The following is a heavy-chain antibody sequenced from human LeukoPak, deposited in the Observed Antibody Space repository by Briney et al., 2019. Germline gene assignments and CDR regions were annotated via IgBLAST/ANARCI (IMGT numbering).Heavy chain of an antibody. Sequence: PSETLSLTCTVSGGSISSGNYYWYWIRQPAGKGLEWIGRIYTSGSTNYNPSLKSRVTMSVDTSKNQFSLKLSSVTAADTAVYCCARGPYYDFWSGYPYFDYWGQGTLVTVSS. D-gene: IGHD3-3*01. V-gene: IGHV4-61*02. CDR3: ARGPYYDFWSGYPYFDY. CDR2: IYTSGST. CDR1: GGSISSGNYY. J-gene: IGHJ4*02.